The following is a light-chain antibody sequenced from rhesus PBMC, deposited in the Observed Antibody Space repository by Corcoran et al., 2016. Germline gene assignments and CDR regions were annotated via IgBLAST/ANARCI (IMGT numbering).Light chain of an antibody. Sequence: EIVMTQSPATLSWSPGETATPSCRASQCVGTYLAWYQQKPGQAPKLLGQSTNFRATGIPDRFSGSGSRTDFTLTISSLEPEGVGVYHCQQYKDLLWTFGQGAKVEIK. J-gene: IGKJ1*01. CDR1: QCVGTY. V-gene: IGKV3-40*01. CDR3: QQYKDLLWT. CDR2: STN.